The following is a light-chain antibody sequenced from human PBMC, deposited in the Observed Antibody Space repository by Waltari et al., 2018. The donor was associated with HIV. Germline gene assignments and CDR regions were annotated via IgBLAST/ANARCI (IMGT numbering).Light chain of an antibody. J-gene: IGLJ2*01. Sequence: QSALTQSASVSGSPGQSITISCTGTGSDIGGYNYVSWYQQQPGKAPKLLIYDVTDRPSGISDRFSGSKSGNTASLTISGRQAEDEADYYCSSYTISSTVVFGGGTKLTVL. CDR3: SSYTISSTVV. CDR1: GSDIGGYNY. V-gene: IGLV2-14*03. CDR2: DVT.